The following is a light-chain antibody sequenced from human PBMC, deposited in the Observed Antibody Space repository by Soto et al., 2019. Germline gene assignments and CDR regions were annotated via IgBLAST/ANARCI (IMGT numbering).Light chain of an antibody. CDR2: AAS. J-gene: IGKJ5*01. CDR3: QQCRKWPTT. V-gene: IGKV1-39*01. CDR1: QSISSY. Sequence: DIQMTQSPSSLSASVGDRVTITCRASQSISSYLNWYQQKPGKAPKLLIYAASSLQSGVPSRFSGSGSGTDFTLTISSLEPEDFAVYYCQQCRKWPTTFGQGTRLEIK.